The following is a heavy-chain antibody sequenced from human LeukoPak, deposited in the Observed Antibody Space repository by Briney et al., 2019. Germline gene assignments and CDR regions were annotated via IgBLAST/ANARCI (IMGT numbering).Heavy chain of an antibody. CDR2: LSDDGSNK. D-gene: IGHD6-13*01. CDR1: RFTFSYFA. V-gene: IGHV3-30*18. Sequence: GGSLRLSCADSRFTFSYFAMHWVRQAPGKGLEWVAVLSDDGSNKFYADSVKGRFTISRDNSKNTLYLQMNSLRAEDTAFYYCAKDPHSSSWHYFDSWGQGTLVTVSS. J-gene: IGHJ4*02. CDR3: AKDPHSSSWHYFDS.